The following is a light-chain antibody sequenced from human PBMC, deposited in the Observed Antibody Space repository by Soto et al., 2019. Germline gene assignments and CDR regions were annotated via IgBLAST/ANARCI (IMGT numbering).Light chain of an antibody. V-gene: IGKV1-5*01. Sequence: DIQMTQSPSTLSASVGDRVTITCRASQSISSWLAWYQQKPGKAPKLLIYDASSLESGVPSRFSGSGSGTEFTLTISSLQPEDFATYYWQQSYSTPPYTFGQGTKLEIK. CDR3: QQSYSTPPYT. CDR2: DAS. CDR1: QSISSW. J-gene: IGKJ2*01.